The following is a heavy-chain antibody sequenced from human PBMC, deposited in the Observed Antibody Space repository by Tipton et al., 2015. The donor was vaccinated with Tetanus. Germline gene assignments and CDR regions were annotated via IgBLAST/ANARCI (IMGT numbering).Heavy chain of an antibody. D-gene: IGHD2/OR15-2a*01. CDR2: IYFEGST. V-gene: IGHV4-39*02. CDR3: ARHLYGYWFDP. J-gene: IGHJ5*02. Sequence: TLSLTCTVSGGSISSYYWGWIRQAPGKGLEWIASIYFEGSTYYSPSLRSRLTIDVDTSQNLFSLRLASVTAADTAVYYCARHLYGYWFDPWGQGAPVTVSS. CDR1: GGSISSYY.